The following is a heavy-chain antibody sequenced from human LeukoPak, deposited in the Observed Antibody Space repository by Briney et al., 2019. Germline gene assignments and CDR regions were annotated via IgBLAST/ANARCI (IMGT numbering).Heavy chain of an antibody. V-gene: IGHV3-30*18. CDR2: ISYDGSNK. D-gene: IGHD6-19*01. Sequence: GGSLRLSCAASGFTFSSYGMHWVRQAPGKGLEWVAVISYDGSNKYYADSVKGRFTISRDNSKNTLYLQMNSLRAVDTAVYYCAKDAAVAGTTTFDYWGQGTLVTVSS. CDR1: GFTFSSYG. J-gene: IGHJ4*02. CDR3: AKDAAVAGTTTFDY.